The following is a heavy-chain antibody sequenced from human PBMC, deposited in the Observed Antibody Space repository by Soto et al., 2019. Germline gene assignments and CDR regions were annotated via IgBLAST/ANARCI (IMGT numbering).Heavy chain of an antibody. Sequence: QVRLQESGPGLVKPSETLSLTCPVSGVSISNYYWSWMRQSPARGLEWIGYNHYSGGTNYNPSLKSRVTISVDTSKNQFRLKLTSVTAADTAGYYCARAPGYDYMDVWGKGTTVTVSS. CDR2: NHYSGGT. V-gene: IGHV4-59*01. J-gene: IGHJ6*03. CDR3: ARAPGYDYMDV. CDR1: GVSISNYY.